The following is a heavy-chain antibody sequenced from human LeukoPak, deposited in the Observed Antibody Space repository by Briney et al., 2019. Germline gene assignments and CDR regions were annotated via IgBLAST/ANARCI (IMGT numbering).Heavy chain of an antibody. D-gene: IGHD3-16*01. CDR1: GFTFSSYA. J-gene: IGHJ6*03. Sequence: QTGGSLRLSCAASGFTFSSYAMHWVRQAPGKGLEWVAVISYDGSNKYYADSVKGRFTISRDNSKNTLYLQMNSLRAEDTAVYYCAKDGGNYYYYMDVWGKGTTVTVSS. CDR3: AKDGGNYYYYMDV. CDR2: ISYDGSNK. V-gene: IGHV3-30*04.